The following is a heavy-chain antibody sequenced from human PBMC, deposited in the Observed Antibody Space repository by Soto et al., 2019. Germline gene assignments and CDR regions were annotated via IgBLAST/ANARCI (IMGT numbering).Heavy chain of an antibody. CDR3: ARVTTVVVVAALDY. D-gene: IGHD2-15*01. CDR2: INPNSGGT. CDR1: RYTFTGYY. Sequence: ASVKVSCKASRYTFTGYYMHWVRRPPGQGLEWMGWINPNSGGTNYAQKFQGRVTMTRDTSISTAYMELGRLRSDDTAVYYCARVTTVVVVAALDYWGPGTLVTVSS. J-gene: IGHJ4*02. V-gene: IGHV1-2*02.